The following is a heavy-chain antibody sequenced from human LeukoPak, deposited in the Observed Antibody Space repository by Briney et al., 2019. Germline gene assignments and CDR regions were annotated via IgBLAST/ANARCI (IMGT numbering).Heavy chain of an antibody. CDR1: GFTFSSYA. CDR3: AKAGIAVPATPEY. Sequence: GGSLRLSCAASGFTFSSYAMNWVRQAPGKGLEWVSVISSRGGTTYYSDSVKGRFIISRDNSKNTLYLQMNSLRAEDTAVYYCAKAGIAVPATPEYCGQGTQVTVSS. D-gene: IGHD6-19*01. V-gene: IGHV3-23*01. J-gene: IGHJ4*02. CDR2: ISSRGGTT.